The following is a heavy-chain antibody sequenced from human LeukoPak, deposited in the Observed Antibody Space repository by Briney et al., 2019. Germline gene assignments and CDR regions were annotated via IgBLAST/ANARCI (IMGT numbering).Heavy chain of an antibody. V-gene: IGHV3-74*01. CDR1: GFTFSSFW. Sequence: GGSLRLSCAASGFTFSSFWMHWVRRAPGKGLVWVSRINSDGRSTNYADSVKGRFTISRDNAKNTLYLQMNSLRAEDTAVYYCARGSGDSSGWTSYLGAWFDYWGQGTLVTVSS. J-gene: IGHJ4*02. CDR2: INSDGRST. CDR3: ARGSGDSSGWTSYLGAWFDY. D-gene: IGHD6-19*01.